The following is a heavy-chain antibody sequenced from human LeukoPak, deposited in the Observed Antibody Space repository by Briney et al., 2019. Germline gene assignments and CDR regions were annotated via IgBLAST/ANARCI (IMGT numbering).Heavy chain of an antibody. V-gene: IGHV3-74*01. CDR1: GFSFSNYG. D-gene: IGHD6-19*01. Sequence: GSLRLSCAASGFSFSNYGIHWVRQAPGKGLVWVSRINKDGSSTTYADSVKGRFTISRDNAKNTLYLQMSSLRAEDTAVYYCARPYSSGPPMGWGQGTLVTVSS. CDR3: ARPYSSGPPMG. J-gene: IGHJ4*02. CDR2: INKDGSST.